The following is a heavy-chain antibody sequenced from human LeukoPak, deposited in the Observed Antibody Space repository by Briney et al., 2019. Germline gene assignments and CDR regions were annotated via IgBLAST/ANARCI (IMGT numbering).Heavy chain of an antibody. J-gene: IGHJ4*02. V-gene: IGHV3-7*01. Sequence: PGGSLRLSXAASGFVFSDYWMSWLRQAPGKGLEWVANIKQDGSQKFYLDSVKGRFTISRDNAKNSLYLQMTSLRAEDTAVYYCARDDLYCGGDCSPFDYWGQGTPVTVSS. CDR1: GFVFSDYW. CDR2: IKQDGSQK. D-gene: IGHD2-21*01. CDR3: ARDDLYCGGDCSPFDY.